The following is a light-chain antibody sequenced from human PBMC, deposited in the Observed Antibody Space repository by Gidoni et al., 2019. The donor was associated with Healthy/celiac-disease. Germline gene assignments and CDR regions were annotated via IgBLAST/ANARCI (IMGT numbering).Light chain of an antibody. CDR3: QQSYSTPRST. Sequence: DIQMNQTPSSLSASVGERVTITCRASQSISSYLNWYQQKPGKAPKLLIYAASSLQSGVPSRFSGIGSGTDFTLTISSLQPEDFATYYCQQSYSTPRSTFGQGTKLEIK. CDR1: QSISSY. J-gene: IGKJ2*01. V-gene: IGKV1-39*01. CDR2: AAS.